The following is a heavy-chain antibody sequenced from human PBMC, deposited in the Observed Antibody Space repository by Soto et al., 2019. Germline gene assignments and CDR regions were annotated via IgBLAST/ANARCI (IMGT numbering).Heavy chain of an antibody. Sequence: QVHLQESGPGLVRPSQTLSLTCTVSGASINRSGYYWTWIRQHPGKGLEWIGYVYYTGSTYYNPSLQSRITLSLDTSNNQFSLNLKSVTAADTAVYFCARDYGGKYYLDHWGQGTLVTVSS. V-gene: IGHV4-31*03. CDR3: ARDYGGKYYLDH. J-gene: IGHJ4*02. D-gene: IGHD4-17*01. CDR1: GASINRSGYY. CDR2: VYYTGST.